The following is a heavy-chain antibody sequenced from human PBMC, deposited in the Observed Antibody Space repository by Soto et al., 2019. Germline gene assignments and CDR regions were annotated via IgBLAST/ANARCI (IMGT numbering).Heavy chain of an antibody. V-gene: IGHV1-58*01. D-gene: IGHD3-22*01. CDR3: AAVAPVRGYYDSSGYWYFQH. J-gene: IGHJ1*01. CDR1: GFTFTSSA. Sequence: QMQLVQSGPEVKKPGTSVKVSCKASGFTFTSSAVQWVRQARGQRLEWIGWIVVGSGNTNYAQKFQERVTITRDMSTSTAYMELSSLRSEDTAVYYCAAVAPVRGYYDSSGYWYFQHWGQGTLVTVSS. CDR2: IVVGSGNT.